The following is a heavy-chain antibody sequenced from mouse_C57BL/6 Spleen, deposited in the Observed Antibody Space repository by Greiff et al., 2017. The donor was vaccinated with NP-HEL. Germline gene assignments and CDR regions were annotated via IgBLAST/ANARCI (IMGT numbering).Heavy chain of an antibody. CDR2: IYPGSGNT. Sequence: VQLQQSGAELVRPGASVKLSCKASGYTFTDYYINWVKQRPGQGLEWIARIYPGSGNTYYNEKFKGKATLTAEKSSSTAYMQLSSLTSEDSAVFFCARGATMGHYECWGQGTTLTVAS. V-gene: IGHV1-76*01. CDR1: GYTFTDYY. CDR3: ARGATMGHYEC. D-gene: IGHD2-3*01. J-gene: IGHJ2*01.